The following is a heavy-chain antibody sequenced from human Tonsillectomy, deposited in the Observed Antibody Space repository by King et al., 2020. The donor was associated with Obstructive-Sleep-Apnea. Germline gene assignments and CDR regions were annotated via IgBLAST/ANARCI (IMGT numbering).Heavy chain of an antibody. D-gene: IGHD3-9*01. CDR1: GFTFSSYG. CDR2: IRYDGKNK. J-gene: IGHJ6*02. Sequence: VQLVESGGGVVQPGGSPRLSCAASGFTFSSYGMHWVRQAPGKGLEWVAFIRYDGKNKYYVDSVKGQFTISRDNSNNTLYRQMSSLRAEDTAVYYCAKKYYDILSGHDLYGMDVWGQGTTVTVSS. CDR3: AKKYYDILSGHDLYGMDV. V-gene: IGHV3-30*02.